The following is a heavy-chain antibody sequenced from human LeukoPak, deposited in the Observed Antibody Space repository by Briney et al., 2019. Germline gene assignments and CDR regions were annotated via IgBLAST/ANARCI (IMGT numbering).Heavy chain of an antibody. J-gene: IGHJ4*02. V-gene: IGHV3-23*01. D-gene: IGHD5-12*01. Sequence: GGSLRLSCAASGFTFGSRAMSWVRQAPGKGLEWVSTISGSGASTYYADSVKGRFTISRDNSKNTLSLQMNSLRAEDTAVYYCAKEWLRFDYWGQGTLVTVSS. CDR2: ISGSGAST. CDR1: GFTFGSRA. CDR3: AKEWLRFDY.